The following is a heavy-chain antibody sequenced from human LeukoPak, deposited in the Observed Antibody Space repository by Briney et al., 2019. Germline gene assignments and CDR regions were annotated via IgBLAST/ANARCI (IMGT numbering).Heavy chain of an antibody. D-gene: IGHD3-16*01. V-gene: IGHV4-59*01. CDR2: IYYSGST. J-gene: IGHJ4*02. CDR3: ARLRGYDYVK. CDR1: GGSISSYY. Sequence: PSETLSLTCTVSGGSISSYYWSWIRQPPGKGLEWIGYIYYSGSTNYNPSLKSRVTISVDTSKNQFSLKLSSVTAADTAVYYCARLRGYDYVKWGQGTLVTVSS.